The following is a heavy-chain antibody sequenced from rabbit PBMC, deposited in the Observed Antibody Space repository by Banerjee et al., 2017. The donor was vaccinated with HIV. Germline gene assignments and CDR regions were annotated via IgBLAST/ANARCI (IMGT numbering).Heavy chain of an antibody. Sequence: QSLEESGGDLVKPGASLTLTCTASGFSFSSSYYMCWVRQAPGKRPEWLACISGGTSGSAYYASWAKGRFTISKTSSTTVTLQMTSLTAADTATYFCARYSGGNAFAFNLWGPGTLVTVS. CDR2: ISGGTSGSA. V-gene: IGHV1S40*01. J-gene: IGHJ4*01. CDR3: ARYSGGNAFAFNL. CDR1: GFSFSSSYY. D-gene: IGHD6-1*01.